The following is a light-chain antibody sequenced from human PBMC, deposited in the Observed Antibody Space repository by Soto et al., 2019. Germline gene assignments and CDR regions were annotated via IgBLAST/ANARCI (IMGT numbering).Light chain of an antibody. CDR2: GVT. Sequence: QSALAQPASVSGSPGPSITISCTGTSSDIGAYNYVSWYQQYPVKAPKLMIYGVTYRPSGVSKRFSGSKTGNTASLTVAGIRAENAAYYYCFLHRGGGDYHVLGHGTKLT. J-gene: IGLJ1*01. V-gene: IGLV2-14*01. CDR3: FLHRGGGDYHV. CDR1: SSDIGAYNY.